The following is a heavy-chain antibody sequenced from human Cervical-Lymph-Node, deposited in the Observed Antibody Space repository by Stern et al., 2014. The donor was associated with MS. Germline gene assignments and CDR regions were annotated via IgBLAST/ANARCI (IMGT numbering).Heavy chain of an antibody. D-gene: IGHD2-15*01. Sequence: VQLVESGAEVKKPGSSVNVSCKASGGTFISSYAITWMRQAPGQGLEWMGMIIPILGLPNYAQKFQGRLTITADTSTSTVYMYLTSLRSEDTAVYYCARGIVSNRAAATQHNLFDPWGQGTLVTVSS. CDR2: IIPILGLP. CDR1: GGTFISSYA. V-gene: IGHV1-69*09. J-gene: IGHJ5*02. CDR3: ARGIVSNRAAATQHNLFDP.